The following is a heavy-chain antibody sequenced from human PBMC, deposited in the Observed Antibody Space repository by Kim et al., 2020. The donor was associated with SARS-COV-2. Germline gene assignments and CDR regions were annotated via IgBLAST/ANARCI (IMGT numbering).Heavy chain of an antibody. CDR2: ISYAGDTI. D-gene: IGHD3-9*01. J-gene: IGHJ5*02. CDR3: ARDLVHEYDDKLGNWFDP. V-gene: IGHV3-48*02. CDR1: GFSFSNYN. Sequence: GGSLRLSCAASGFSFSNYNMNWVRQPPGKGLEWLSFISYAGDTIYYADSVRGRFTISRDNAKSSLYLQMDSLSDEDTAVYYCARDLVHEYDDKLGNWFDPWGQGTQVTVSS.